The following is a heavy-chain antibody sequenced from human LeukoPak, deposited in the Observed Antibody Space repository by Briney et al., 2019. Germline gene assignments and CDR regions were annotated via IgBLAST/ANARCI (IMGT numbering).Heavy chain of an antibody. J-gene: IGHJ6*02. D-gene: IGHD3-10*01. CDR3: AKQAAGSGYYYYYGMAV. CDR2: ISGSGGSS. V-gene: IGHV3-23*01. Sequence: GGSLRLSCAASGFTFSSYAMSWVRQAPGKGLEWVSAISGSGGSSYYAYSVKGRFPSSRDNSKNTVYLQMNSLRAEDTAVYYCAKQAAGSGYYYYYGMAVWGQGTTVTVSS. CDR1: GFTFSSYA.